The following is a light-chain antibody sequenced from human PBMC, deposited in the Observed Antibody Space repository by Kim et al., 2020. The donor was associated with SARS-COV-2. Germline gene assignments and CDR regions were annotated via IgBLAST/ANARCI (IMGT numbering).Light chain of an antibody. J-gene: IGKJ1*01. Sequence: AIQMTQSPSSLSASVGDRVTITCRASQGIRNALGWYQQKPGKAPKLLISAAFRLQSGVPSRFSGSGSGTDFTLTISSLQSEDFATYYCLQDYSYPRTFGPGTKVDIK. CDR1: QGIRNA. CDR2: AAF. CDR3: LQDYSYPRT. V-gene: IGKV1-6*02.